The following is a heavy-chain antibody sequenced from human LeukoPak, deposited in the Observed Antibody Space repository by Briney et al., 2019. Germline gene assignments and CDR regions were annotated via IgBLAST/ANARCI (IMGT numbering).Heavy chain of an antibody. CDR2: IKQDGSEK. V-gene: IGHV3-7*05. CDR3: AKVIAARPA. D-gene: IGHD6-6*01. Sequence: GWSLRLSCAASGFTFSNYWMSWVRQAPGKGLEWVANIKQDGSEKYYVDSVKGRFTISRDNAKNSLYLQMDSLRAEDTAVYYCAKVIAARPAWGQGTLVTVSS. CDR1: GFTFSNYW. J-gene: IGHJ5*02.